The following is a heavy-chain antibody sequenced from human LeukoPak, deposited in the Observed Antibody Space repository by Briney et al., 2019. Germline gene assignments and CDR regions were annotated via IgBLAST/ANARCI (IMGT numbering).Heavy chain of an antibody. Sequence: PGGSLRLSCAASGFTFSSYSFNWVRQAPGKGLEWVSYIDTTSSTIYYADSVKGRFTISRDNAKNTLYLQMNSLRAEDTAVYYCARDRWGIMGGDYWGQGTLVTVSS. V-gene: IGHV3-48*04. CDR3: ARDRWGIMGGDY. CDR2: IDTTSSTI. CDR1: GFTFSSYS. J-gene: IGHJ4*02. D-gene: IGHD1-26*01.